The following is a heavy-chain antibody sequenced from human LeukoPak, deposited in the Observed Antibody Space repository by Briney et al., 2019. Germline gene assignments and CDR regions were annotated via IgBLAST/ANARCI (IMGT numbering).Heavy chain of an antibody. CDR3: ATSRSRPYEFDY. V-gene: IGHV3-53*01. J-gene: IGHJ4*02. D-gene: IGHD3-16*01. CDR1: GFTVSSNY. Sequence: GGSLRLSCAASGFTVSSNYMSWVRQAPGKGLEWVSVIYSGGSTYYADSVKGRFTISRDNSKNTPYLQMNSLRAEDTAVYYCATSRSRPYEFDYWGQGTLVTVSS. CDR2: IYSGGST.